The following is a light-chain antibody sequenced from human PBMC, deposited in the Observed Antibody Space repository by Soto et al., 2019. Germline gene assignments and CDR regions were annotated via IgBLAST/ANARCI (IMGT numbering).Light chain of an antibody. Sequence: EIVMTQSPATLSVSPGERATLSCRASQNVSSNLAWYQQKPGQAPRLLLYGASTRATGFPARFSGSGSGTECTLTISSLQSEDFAVDYCQQYNNWPPEYTFGQGTKLEIK. J-gene: IGKJ2*01. V-gene: IGKV3-15*01. CDR2: GAS. CDR1: QNVSSN. CDR3: QQYNNWPPEYT.